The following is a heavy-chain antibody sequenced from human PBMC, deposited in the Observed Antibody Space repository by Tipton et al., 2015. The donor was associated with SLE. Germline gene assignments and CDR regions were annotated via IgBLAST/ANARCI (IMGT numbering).Heavy chain of an antibody. Sequence: SLRLSCAASGFTFSSYWMHWVRQAPGKGLVWVSRINSDGSSTSYADSVKGRFTISRDNVKNTLYLQMNSLRAEDTAVYYCARGLDYSPGQHWGQGTLVTVSS. CDR2: INSDGSST. V-gene: IGHV3-74*01. J-gene: IGHJ1*01. CDR3: ARGLDYSPGQH. D-gene: IGHD2-15*01. CDR1: GFTFSSYW.